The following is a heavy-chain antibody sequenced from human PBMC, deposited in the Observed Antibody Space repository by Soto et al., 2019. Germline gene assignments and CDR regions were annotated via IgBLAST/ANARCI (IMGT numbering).Heavy chain of an antibody. CDR1: NGSLSGYY. D-gene: IGHD6-13*01. J-gene: IGHJ4*01. Sequence: QVQPKQWGAGLLKPSETLSLTCAVYNGSLSGYYWRWIRQAPGKGLEWIGEINHIGRTHYNPSLKSRVSTSAYTSKRQFSLTLPYVTAADAAVYYCATSSSLFYSYLSYRGHGTLVTVAS. CDR2: INHIGRT. V-gene: IGHV4-34*01. CDR3: ATSSSLFYSYLSY.